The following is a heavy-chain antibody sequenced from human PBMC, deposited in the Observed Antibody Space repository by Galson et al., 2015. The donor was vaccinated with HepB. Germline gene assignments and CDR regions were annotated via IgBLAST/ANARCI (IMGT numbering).Heavy chain of an antibody. CDR1: GFPFSNAW. J-gene: IGHJ6*02. Sequence: SLRLSCAASGFPFSNAWMTWVRQAPGQGLEWVGRIRSKTDGGTVEYAAPVKGRFTISRDDSKNTLYLQMNSLKIEDTAVYYCSTGGKGRAMDVWGQGTTVTVSS. CDR3: STGGKGRAMDV. D-gene: IGHD1-1*01. CDR2: IRSKTDGGTV. V-gene: IGHV3-15*01.